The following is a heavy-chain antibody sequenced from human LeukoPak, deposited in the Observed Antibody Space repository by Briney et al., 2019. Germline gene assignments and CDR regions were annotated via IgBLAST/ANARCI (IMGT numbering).Heavy chain of an antibody. Sequence: ASVKVSCKASGGTFSSYNISWVRQAPGQGLEWMGGITPIFGTAKYAQKFQGRVTITADESTSTAYMEPSSLRSEDTAVYYCARDEGGIAAAGTRFDYWGQGTLVTVSS. V-gene: IGHV1-69*13. J-gene: IGHJ4*02. CDR2: ITPIFGTA. CDR3: ARDEGGIAAAGTRFDY. CDR1: GGTFSSYN. D-gene: IGHD6-13*01.